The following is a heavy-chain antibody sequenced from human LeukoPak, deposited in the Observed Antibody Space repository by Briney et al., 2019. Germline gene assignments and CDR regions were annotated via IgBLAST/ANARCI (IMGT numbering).Heavy chain of an antibody. CDR1: GGTFSSYT. CDR2: IIPILGIA. CDR3: ARRSGSYMRDY. D-gene: IGHD3-10*01. Sequence: GASVKVSCKASGGTFSSYTISWVRQAPGQGLEWMGRIIPILGIANYAQKFQGRATITADKSTSTAYMELSSLRSEDTAVYYCARRSGSYMRDYWGQGTLVTVSS. V-gene: IGHV1-69*02. J-gene: IGHJ4*02.